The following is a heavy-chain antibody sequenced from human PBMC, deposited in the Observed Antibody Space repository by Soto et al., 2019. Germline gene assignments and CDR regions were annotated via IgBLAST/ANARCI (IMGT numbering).Heavy chain of an antibody. CDR3: AKDVSIVVDYYYYGMDV. V-gene: IGHV3-30*18. J-gene: IGHJ6*02. Sequence: QVQLVESGGGVVQPGRSLRLSCAASGFTFSSYGMHWVRQAPGKGLEWVAVISYDGSNKYYADSVKGRFTISRDNSKNTLYLQMNRLRAEDTAVYYCAKDVSIVVDYYYYGMDVWGQGTTVTVSS. CDR2: ISYDGSNK. D-gene: IGHD1-26*01. CDR1: GFTFSSYG.